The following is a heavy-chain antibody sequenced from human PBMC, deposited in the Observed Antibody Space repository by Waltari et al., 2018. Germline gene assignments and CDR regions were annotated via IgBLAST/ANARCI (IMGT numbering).Heavy chain of an antibody. CDR3: LFVDTALIIPDVFDL. J-gene: IGHJ3*01. V-gene: IGHV3-15*01. CDR1: GFPFSKAW. D-gene: IGHD5-18*01. Sequence: EVQLVESGGGLVKPGGSLRLSCSASGFPFSKAWMNWMRQAPGKGLEWVGRIKSTVDGGTTDYAAPVQGRFTISRDDSKNTLDLQMSSLRTEDTAVYYCLFVDTALIIPDVFDLWGQGTLVTVSS. CDR2: IKSTVDGGTT.